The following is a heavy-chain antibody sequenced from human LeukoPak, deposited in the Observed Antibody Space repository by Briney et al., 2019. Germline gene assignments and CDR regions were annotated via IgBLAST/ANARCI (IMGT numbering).Heavy chain of an antibody. CDR2: ISNDGGGT. V-gene: IGHV3-23*01. Sequence: GGSLRLSCTASGFIFNNFGLMWVRQAPGKGLEWVSAISNDGGGTTYADSVKGRFSISRDNSKNTLWLQMNSLKDEDTAVYYCAKDPRAGSGWGSFDYWGQGTLVTVSS. CDR1: GFIFNNFG. D-gene: IGHD6-19*01. CDR3: AKDPRAGSGWGSFDY. J-gene: IGHJ4*02.